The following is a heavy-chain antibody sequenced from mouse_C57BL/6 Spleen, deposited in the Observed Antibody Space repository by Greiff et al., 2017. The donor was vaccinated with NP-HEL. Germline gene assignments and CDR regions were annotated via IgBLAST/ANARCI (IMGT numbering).Heavy chain of an antibody. V-gene: IGHV1-50*01. Sequence: QVQLQQPGAELVKPGASVKLSCKASGYTFTSYWMQWVKQRPGQGLEWIGEIDPSDSYTNYNQKFKGKATLTVDTSSSTADMQLSSLTSEDSAVYYCARWDYGSSYLYYFDYWGQGTTLTVSP. D-gene: IGHD1-1*01. CDR1: GYTFTSYW. J-gene: IGHJ2*01. CDR2: IDPSDSYT. CDR3: ARWDYGSSYLYYFDY.